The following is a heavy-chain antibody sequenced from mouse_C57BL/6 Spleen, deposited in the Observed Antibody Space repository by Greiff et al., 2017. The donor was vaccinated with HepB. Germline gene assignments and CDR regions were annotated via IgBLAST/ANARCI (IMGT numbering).Heavy chain of an antibody. CDR3: ESDGDGYAMDY. Sequence: EVHLVESGGGLVKPGASLKLSCAASGFTFSDYGMHWVRQAPEKGLEWVAYISSGSSTIYYADTVKGRFTISRDNAKNTLFLQMISLRAEDTAVSYWESDGDGYAMDYWGQGTSVTVSS. D-gene: IGHD3-3*01. V-gene: IGHV5-17*01. J-gene: IGHJ4*01. CDR1: GFTFSDYG. CDR2: ISSGSSTI.